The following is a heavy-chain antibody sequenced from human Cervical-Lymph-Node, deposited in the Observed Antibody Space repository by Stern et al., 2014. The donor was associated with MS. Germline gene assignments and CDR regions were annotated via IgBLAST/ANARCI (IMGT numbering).Heavy chain of an antibody. Sequence: QVQLVQSGAELKKPGSSVRVSCKASGGTFSSFGISWVRQAPGQGLEWVGGIIPIFGTATYAQQLQDRVTITAGTSTSTAYMDLSSLRSEDTAVYYCASGLIPRDHYNYYGMEVWGQGTTVTVSS. CDR3: ASGLIPRDHYNYYGMEV. J-gene: IGHJ6*02. D-gene: IGHD1-14*01. V-gene: IGHV1-69*06. CDR1: GGTFSSFG. CDR2: IIPIFGTA.